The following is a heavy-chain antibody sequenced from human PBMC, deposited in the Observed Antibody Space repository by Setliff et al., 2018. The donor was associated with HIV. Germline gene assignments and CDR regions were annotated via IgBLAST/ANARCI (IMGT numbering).Heavy chain of an antibody. CDR1: GFTFRSYE. V-gene: IGHV3-48*03. D-gene: IGHD2-15*01. J-gene: IGHJ5*02. CDR3: ARSGGDCSGISCYSLWFDP. CDR2: ISSSGNTI. Sequence: GGSLRLSCAASGFTFRSYEMNWVRQAPGKGLEWLSYISSSGNTIYYTDSLKGRFTISRDNARSSLYLEMNSLRAEDTAVYYCARSGGDCSGISCYSLWFDPWGHGTLVTVSS.